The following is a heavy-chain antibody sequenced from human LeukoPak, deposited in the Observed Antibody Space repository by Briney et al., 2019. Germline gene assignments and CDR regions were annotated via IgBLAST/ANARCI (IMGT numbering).Heavy chain of an antibody. D-gene: IGHD1-26*01. CDR2: IKEDGSET. CDR1: GFTFSTYT. CDR3: ARDLHPRYYLPDY. J-gene: IGHJ4*02. V-gene: IGHV3-7*04. Sequence: GGSLRLSCAASGFTFSTYTMSRVRQAPGKGLEWVASIKEDGSETYYVDSVKGRFTISRDNAKNSLYLQMNSLRAEDTAVYYCARDLHPRYYLPDYWGQGTLVTVSS.